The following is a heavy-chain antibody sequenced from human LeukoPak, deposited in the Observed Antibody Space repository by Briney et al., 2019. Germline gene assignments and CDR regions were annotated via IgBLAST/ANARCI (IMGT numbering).Heavy chain of an antibody. CDR2: IKQDGSEK. D-gene: IGHD1-1*01. CDR1: GSTFSSYW. J-gene: IGHJ3*02. CDR3: ARDGTRTTGTTFDI. V-gene: IGHV3-7*01. Sequence: GSLRLSCAASGSTFSSYWRSWGRQAPGKGLEWVANIKQDGSEKYYVDSVKGRFTISRDNAKNSLYLQMNSLRAEDTAVYYCARDGTRTTGTTFDIWGQGTMVTVSS.